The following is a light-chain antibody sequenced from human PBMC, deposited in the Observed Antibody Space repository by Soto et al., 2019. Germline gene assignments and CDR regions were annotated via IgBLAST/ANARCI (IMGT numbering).Light chain of an antibody. Sequence: QAVVTQPPSVSGAPWQRVTISCTGSSSNIGAGYDVHWYQQLPGTAPKLLIYGNTNRPSGVPDRFSGSKSGTSASLAITGLQAEDEADYYCQSYDSSLSGFVFGTGTKVTVL. CDR2: GNT. CDR1: SSNIGAGYD. V-gene: IGLV1-40*01. J-gene: IGLJ1*01. CDR3: QSYDSSLSGFV.